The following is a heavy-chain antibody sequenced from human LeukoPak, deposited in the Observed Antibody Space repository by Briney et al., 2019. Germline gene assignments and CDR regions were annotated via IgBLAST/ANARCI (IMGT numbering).Heavy chain of an antibody. V-gene: IGHV4-30-2*01. CDR2: IYHSGST. D-gene: IGHD3-16*01. CDR3: ARVGLTGGHIDY. J-gene: IGHJ4*02. Sequence: SETLSLTCTVSGGSISSGGYYWSWIRQPPGKGLEWIGYIYHSGSTYYNPSLKSRVTISVDRSKNQFSLKLSSVTAADTAVYYCARVGLTGGHIDYWGQGTLVTVSS. CDR1: GGSISSGGYY.